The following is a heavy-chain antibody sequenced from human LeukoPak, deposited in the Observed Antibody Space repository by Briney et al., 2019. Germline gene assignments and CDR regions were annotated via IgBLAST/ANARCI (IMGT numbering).Heavy chain of an antibody. CDR3: ARRIGGTWFDF. Sequence: GGSLRLSCVGSGFTFRSHAMSWVRQAPEKGLEFVSGIYENGGTTYYADSVKGRFTISRDNSKNTLYLQINSLRAEDTAIYYCARRIGGTWFDFWGQGTLVTVSS. D-gene: IGHD2-15*01. J-gene: IGHJ4*02. CDR2: IYENGGTT. V-gene: IGHV3-23*01. CDR1: GFTFRSHA.